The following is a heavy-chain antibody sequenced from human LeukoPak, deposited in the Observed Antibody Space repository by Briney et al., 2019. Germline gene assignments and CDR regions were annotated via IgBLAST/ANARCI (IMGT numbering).Heavy chain of an antibody. CDR3: ARDHHIVVVPAAMVMTRTRYGMDV. Sequence: GGSLRLSCAASGFTFSSYGMPWVRQAPGKGLEWVAVIWYDGSNKYYADSVKGRFTISRDNSKNTLYLQMNSLRAEDTAVYYCARDHHIVVVPAAMVMTRTRYGMDVWGKGTTVTVSS. V-gene: IGHV3-33*01. J-gene: IGHJ6*04. CDR1: GFTFSSYG. D-gene: IGHD2-2*01. CDR2: IWYDGSNK.